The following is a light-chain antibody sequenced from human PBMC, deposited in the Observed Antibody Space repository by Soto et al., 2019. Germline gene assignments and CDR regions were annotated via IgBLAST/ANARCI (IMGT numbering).Light chain of an antibody. CDR1: QGIRND. Sequence: AIQMTHSPSSLSASVGDRVTITCRARQGIRNDLGWYQQKPGKAPKLLIYAASSLQSGVPSRFSGSGSGTDFTLTISSLQPEDFATYYCLQDYNYPWTFGQGTKVEIK. CDR2: AAS. CDR3: LQDYNYPWT. J-gene: IGKJ1*01. V-gene: IGKV1-6*01.